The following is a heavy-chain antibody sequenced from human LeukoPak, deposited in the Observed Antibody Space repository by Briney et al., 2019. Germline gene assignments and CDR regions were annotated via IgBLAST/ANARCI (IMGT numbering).Heavy chain of an antibody. Sequence: SETLSLTCTVSGASISSFYWSWIRQPPGKGLEWIGYVRYTGDTNYDPPLKSRVSMSVDTSKNQFSLRLTSVTAADAAVYYCIGTTSTFDVWGQGTVVTVS. CDR2: VRYTGDT. CDR1: GASISSFY. D-gene: IGHD1-1*01. V-gene: IGHV4-59*01. J-gene: IGHJ3*01. CDR3: IGTTSTFDV.